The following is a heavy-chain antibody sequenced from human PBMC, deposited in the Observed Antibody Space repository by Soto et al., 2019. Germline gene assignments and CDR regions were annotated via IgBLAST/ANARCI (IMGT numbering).Heavy chain of an antibody. V-gene: IGHV3-21*06. Sequence: NPGGSLRLSCAASGFTFTRYSMNWVRQAPGKGLEWVSSISSTTNYIYYGDSMKGRFTISRDNAKNSLYREMNSLRAEDTAVYYCARESEDLTSNFDYWGQGTLVTVSS. J-gene: IGHJ4*02. CDR2: ISSTTNYI. CDR1: GFTFTRYS. CDR3: ARESEDLTSNFDY.